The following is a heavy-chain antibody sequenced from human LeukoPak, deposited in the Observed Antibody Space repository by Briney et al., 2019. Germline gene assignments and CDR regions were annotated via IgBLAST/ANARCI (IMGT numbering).Heavy chain of an antibody. CDR3: AELGITMIGGV. Sequence: GGSLRLSCAASGFTFSSYEMNWVRQAPGKGLEWVSYISSSGSTIDYADSVKGRVTSSRDNAKNSLYLPMTSLRAEDTAVYYCAELGITMIGGVWGKGTTVTISS. CDR2: ISSSGSTI. D-gene: IGHD3-10*02. CDR1: GFTFSSYE. V-gene: IGHV3-48*03. J-gene: IGHJ6*04.